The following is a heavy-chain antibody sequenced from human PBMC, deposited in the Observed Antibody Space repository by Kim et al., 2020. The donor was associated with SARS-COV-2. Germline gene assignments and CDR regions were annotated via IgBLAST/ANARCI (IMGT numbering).Heavy chain of an antibody. V-gene: IGHV4-34*01. Sequence: SETLSLTCAVYGGSFRGNYWSWIRQPPGKGLEWIGEINHSGSTNYNPSLKSRVTISIDTSKNQFSLQLSSVTAADTAVYYCATRSGSQSPLDPWGQGTLVTVSS. CDR1: GGSFRGNY. CDR3: ATRSGSQSPLDP. CDR2: INHSGST. J-gene: IGHJ5*02. D-gene: IGHD3-10*01.